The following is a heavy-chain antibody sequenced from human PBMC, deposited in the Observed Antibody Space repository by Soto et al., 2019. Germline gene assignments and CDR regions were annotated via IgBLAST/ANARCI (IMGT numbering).Heavy chain of an antibody. V-gene: IGHV3-48*02. CDR3: VRGFDLQYGMDV. CDR2: ISGSSNTI. D-gene: IGHD3-10*01. Sequence: EVQLVESGGGLIQRGGSLRLSCAASGFTLSTYSLNWVRQAPRKGLEWLSYISGSSNTIYYADSVKGRFTISRDNAKNSLYLQMNSLRDEDTAVYFCVRGFDLQYGMDVWGQGTTVTVSS. CDR1: GFTLSTYS. J-gene: IGHJ6*02.